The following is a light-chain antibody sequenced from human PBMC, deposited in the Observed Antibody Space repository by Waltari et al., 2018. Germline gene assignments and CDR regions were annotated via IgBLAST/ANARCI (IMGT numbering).Light chain of an antibody. CDR3: QTWGPGIRV. CDR2: VNSDGSH. Sequence: QLVLTQSPSASASLGASVTFPCTLSSGHSRSATPCPPQQPEKGPRYLMKVNSDGSHIKGDGIPDRFSGSSYGAERYLTISSLQSEDEADYYCQTWGPGIRVFGGGTKLTVL. V-gene: IGLV4-69*01. CDR1: SGHSRSA. J-gene: IGLJ3*02.